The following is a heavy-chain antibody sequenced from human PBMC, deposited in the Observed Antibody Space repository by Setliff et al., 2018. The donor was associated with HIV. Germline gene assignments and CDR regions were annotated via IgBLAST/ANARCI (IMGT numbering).Heavy chain of an antibody. D-gene: IGHD3-16*01. CDR2: IYTSGST. J-gene: IGHJ5*02. V-gene: IGHV4-61*02. CDR1: GGSISSGSYY. Sequence: PSETLSLTCTVSGGSISSGSYYWSWIRQPAGKGLEWIGRIYTSGSTNYNPSLKSRVTISVDTSKNQFSLSLTSVTAADTAVYYCARDIRGSNNWFDPWGQGTLVTVSS. CDR3: ARDIRGSNNWFDP.